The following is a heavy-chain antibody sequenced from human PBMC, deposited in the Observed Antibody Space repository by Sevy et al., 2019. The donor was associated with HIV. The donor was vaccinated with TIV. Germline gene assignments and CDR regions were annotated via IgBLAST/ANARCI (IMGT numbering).Heavy chain of an antibody. CDR1: GFTFSSFA. CDR3: ANDHGSGSFDY. Sequence: GGSLRLSCAASGFTFSSFAINWVRQAPGKGLEWVSTVTVSGLDTFSPDSLKGRFTISRDNSRNTVFLQMNSLRTEDTAVYYSANDHGSGSFDYWAQGTVATVSS. J-gene: IGHJ4*02. V-gene: IGHV3-23*01. D-gene: IGHD3-10*01. CDR2: VTVSGLDT.